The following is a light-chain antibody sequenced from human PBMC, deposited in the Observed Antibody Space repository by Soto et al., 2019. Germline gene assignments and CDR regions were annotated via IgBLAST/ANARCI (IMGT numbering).Light chain of an antibody. CDR1: SSDVGAYKY. V-gene: IGLV2-8*01. Sequence: QSALTQPPSASGSPGQSVTISCTGTSSDVGAYKYVSWYQQHPGKAPKLMIYEVTKRPSGVPGRFSGSKSGNTASLTVSSLQAEDEADYYCSSYAGNNNFVVFGGGTKLTVL. J-gene: IGLJ2*01. CDR2: EVT. CDR3: SSYAGNNNFVV.